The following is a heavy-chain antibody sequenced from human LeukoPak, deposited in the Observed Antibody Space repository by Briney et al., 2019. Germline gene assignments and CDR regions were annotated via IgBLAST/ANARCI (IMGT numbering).Heavy chain of an antibody. J-gene: IGHJ4*02. CDR1: GGSISSYY. V-gene: IGHV4-59*08. CDR3: ARRRPGLGATFDY. D-gene: IGHD1-26*01. Sequence: SETLSLTCTVSGGSISSYYWSWIRQPPGKGLEWIGYIYYSGSTNYNPSLKSRVTISVDRSKNQFSLRLSSVTAADTAVYYCARRRPGLGATFDYWGQGTLVTVSS. CDR2: IYYSGST.